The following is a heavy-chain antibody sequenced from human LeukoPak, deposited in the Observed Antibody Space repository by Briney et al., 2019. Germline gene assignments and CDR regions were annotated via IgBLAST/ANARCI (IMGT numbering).Heavy chain of an antibody. J-gene: IGHJ4*02. D-gene: IGHD7-27*01. CDR1: GYTFTSYG. Sequence: ASVKVSCKASGYTFTSYGISWVRQAPGQGLEWMGGIIPIFGTANYAQKFQGRVTITADKSTSTAYMELSSLRSEDTAVYYCARLSSLGYFDYWGQGTLVTVSS. CDR2: IIPIFGTA. V-gene: IGHV1-69*06. CDR3: ARLSSLGYFDY.